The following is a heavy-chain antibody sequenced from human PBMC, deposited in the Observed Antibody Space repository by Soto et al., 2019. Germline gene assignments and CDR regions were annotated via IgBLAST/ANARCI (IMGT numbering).Heavy chain of an antibody. CDR1: GGSFSGFY. CDR3: ARPGGSGWFYFES. J-gene: IGHJ4*02. CDR2: INDTGTT. Sequence: PSETLSLTCAVYGGSFSGFYWSWIRQTPGKGLEWIGEINDTGTTNYNPSLKNRVTISLDKSNNHFSLKLTSVTAADTAVYYCARPGGSGWFYFESWGQGSQVTVSS. V-gene: IGHV4-34*01. D-gene: IGHD6-13*01.